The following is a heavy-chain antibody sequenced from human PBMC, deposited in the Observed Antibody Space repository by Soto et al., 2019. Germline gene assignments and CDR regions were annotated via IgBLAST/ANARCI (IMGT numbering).Heavy chain of an antibody. CDR2: FYHSGST. D-gene: IGHD3-10*01. Sequence: QVQLQESGPGLVKPSGTLSLTCAVSGDSISSSNWWNWVRQPPGKGLEWIGEFYHSGSTNYNPSLKRRVTISLDKSKNHFSLNLASVTAADTAVYYCARDSDGGNNWFDPWGQGTLVTVSS. J-gene: IGHJ5*02. V-gene: IGHV4-4*02. CDR3: ARDSDGGNNWFDP. CDR1: GDSISSSNW.